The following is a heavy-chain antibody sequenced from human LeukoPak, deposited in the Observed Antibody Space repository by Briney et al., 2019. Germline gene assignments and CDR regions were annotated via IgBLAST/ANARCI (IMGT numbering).Heavy chain of an antibody. CDR3: AKDKVPGGWKGTDY. Sequence: GGSLRLSCAASGFTFDDYAMHWVRQAPGKGLEWVSLISWDGGSTYYADSVKGRFTISRDNSKNSLYLQMNSLRAEDTALYYCAKDKVPGGWKGTDYWGQGTLVTVSS. D-gene: IGHD6-19*01. CDR1: GFTFDDYA. V-gene: IGHV3-43D*03. J-gene: IGHJ4*02. CDR2: ISWDGGST.